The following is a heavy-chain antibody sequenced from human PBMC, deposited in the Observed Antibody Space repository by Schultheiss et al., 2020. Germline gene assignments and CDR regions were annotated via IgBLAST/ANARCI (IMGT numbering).Heavy chain of an antibody. Sequence: GGSLRLSCAASGFTFSSYAMSWVRQAPGKGLEWVAVISYDGSNKYYADSVKGRFTISRDNSKNTLYLQMNSLRAEDTAVYYCARDGSDYYGMDVWGQGTTVTVSS. V-gene: IGHV3-30-3*01. CDR1: GFTFSSYA. CDR2: ISYDGSNK. J-gene: IGHJ6*02. D-gene: IGHD3-10*01. CDR3: ARDGSDYYGMDV.